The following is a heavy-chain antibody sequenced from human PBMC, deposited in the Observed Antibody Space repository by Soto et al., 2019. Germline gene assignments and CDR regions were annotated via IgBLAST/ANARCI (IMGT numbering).Heavy chain of an antibody. CDR1: GFTFSSYS. CDR2: ISGSGTST. CDR3: AKENTPDYGDYVDY. J-gene: IGHJ4*02. D-gene: IGHD4-17*01. V-gene: IGHV3-23*01. Sequence: EVQLLESGGGLVQPGGSLRLSCAASGFTFSSYSMSWVRQAPGKGLKWISSISGSGTSTYYADSVKGRFTISRDNSKNTMYLQMNSLRAEDTALYFWAKENTPDYGDYVDYWGQGTLVTGSS.